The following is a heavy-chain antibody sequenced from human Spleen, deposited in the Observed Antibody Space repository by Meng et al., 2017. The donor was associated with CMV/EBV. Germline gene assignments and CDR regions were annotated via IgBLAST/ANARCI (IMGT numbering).Heavy chain of an antibody. CDR1: GFTFNNYA. D-gene: IGHD2-2*01. CDR2: ISYDGSNK. J-gene: IGHJ6*02. CDR3: ARDPDIVVVPAAIPRNYYYYGMDV. V-gene: IGHV3-30*04. Sequence: GGSLRLSCTASGFTFNNYAMHWVRQAPGKGLEWVAVISYDGSNKYYADSVKGRFTISRDNSKNTLYLQMNSLRAEDTAVYYCARDPDIVVVPAAIPRNYYYYGMDVWGQGTTVTVSS.